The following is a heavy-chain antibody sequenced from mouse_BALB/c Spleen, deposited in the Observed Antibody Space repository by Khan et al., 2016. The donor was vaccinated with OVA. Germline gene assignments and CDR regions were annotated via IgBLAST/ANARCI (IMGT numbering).Heavy chain of an antibody. CDR3: ARSGYEGWIPY. Sequence: VQLQQSGAELVRPGAFVKLSCKASGFNIKDYYMHWVQQRPEQGLEWIGWIDPENDETIYDPMFQGKASITANTTSNAADFQFSSLTSEYTAVYDGARSGYEGWIPYGGKGTLVTVSA. CDR1: GFNIKDYY. CDR2: IDPENDET. J-gene: IGHJ3*01. D-gene: IGHD3-1*01. V-gene: IGHV14-1*02.